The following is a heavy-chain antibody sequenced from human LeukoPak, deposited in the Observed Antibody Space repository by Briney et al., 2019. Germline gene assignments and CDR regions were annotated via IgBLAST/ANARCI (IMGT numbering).Heavy chain of an antibody. CDR2: IIPILGIA. CDR3: ARATYYYGSGSYYPQDDAFDI. V-gene: IGHV1-69*04. D-gene: IGHD3-10*01. J-gene: IGHJ3*02. CDR1: GGTFSSYA. Sequence: SVKVPCKASGGTFSSYAISWVRQTPGQGLEWMGRIIPILGIANYAQKFQGRVTITADKSTSTAYMELSSLRSEDTAVYYCARATYYYGSGSYYPQDDAFDIWGQGTMVTVSS.